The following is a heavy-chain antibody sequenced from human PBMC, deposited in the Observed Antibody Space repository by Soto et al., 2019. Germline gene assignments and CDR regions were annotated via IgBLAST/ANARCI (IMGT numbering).Heavy chain of an antibody. D-gene: IGHD6-6*01. J-gene: IGHJ6*02. V-gene: IGHV3-15*01. Sequence: GGSLRLSCAASGFTFSNAWMSWVRQAPGKGLEWVGRIKSKTDGGTTDYAAPVKGRFTISRDDSKNTLYLQMNSLKTEDTAVYYCATTAPYSSSWDYYYYGMDVWGQGTTVTVSS. CDR3: ATTAPYSSSWDYYYYGMDV. CDR2: IKSKTDGGTT. CDR1: GFTFSNAW.